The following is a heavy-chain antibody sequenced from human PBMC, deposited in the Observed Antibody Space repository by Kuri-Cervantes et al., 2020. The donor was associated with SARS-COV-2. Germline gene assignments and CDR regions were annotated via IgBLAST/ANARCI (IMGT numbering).Heavy chain of an antibody. CDR1: GYSISSGYY. Sequence: SETLSLTCTVSGYSISSGYYWGWIRQPPGKGLEWIGNIYHSGSTYYNPSLKSRVTISVDTSKNQFSLKLSSVTAADTAVYYCARTVTTTPDYWGQGTLVTVSS. CDR2: IYHSGST. V-gene: IGHV4-38-2*02. J-gene: IGHJ4*02. CDR3: ARTVTTTPDY. D-gene: IGHD4-11*01.